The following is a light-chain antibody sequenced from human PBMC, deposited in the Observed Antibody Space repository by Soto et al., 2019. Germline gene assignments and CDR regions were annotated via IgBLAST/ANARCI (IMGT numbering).Light chain of an antibody. CDR3: QQTYTTPPET. CDR1: QPINDY. CDR2: SAS. J-gene: IGKJ3*01. Sequence: DIHMTQSPSSLSSSVGYICAITGRSSQPINDYLNWYRQAPGKAPTLLIYSASSLRSGVPSRFSGRGYGTNFTLIISSLQPEDFATYYCQQTYTTPPETFGPGTKVDIK. V-gene: IGKV1-39*01.